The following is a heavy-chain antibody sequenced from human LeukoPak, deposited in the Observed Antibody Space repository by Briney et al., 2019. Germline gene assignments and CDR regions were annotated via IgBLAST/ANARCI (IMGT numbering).Heavy chain of an antibody. CDR1: GLSVSSTF. CDR2: VFGGGGT. Sequence: GGFLRLSCAASGLSVSSTFMSWVRQTPGKGLEWGSSVFGGGGTRYADSVMGRFTISRDNSKSTLYLQMNSLRAEDTAVYYCARTYTNNAGYYLYWGQGTLVTVSS. D-gene: IGHD3-22*01. J-gene: IGHJ4*02. V-gene: IGHV3-53*01. CDR3: ARTYTNNAGYYLY.